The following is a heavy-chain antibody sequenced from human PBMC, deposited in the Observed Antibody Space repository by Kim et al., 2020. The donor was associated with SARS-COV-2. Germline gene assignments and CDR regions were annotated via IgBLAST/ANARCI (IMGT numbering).Heavy chain of an antibody. V-gene: IGHV4-34*01. CDR2: INHSGST. CDR3: ARGEGKDYYYYGMDV. CDR1: GGSFSGYY. D-gene: IGHD3-10*01. Sequence: SETLSLTCAVYGGSFSGYYWSWIRQPPGKGLEWIGEINHSGSTNYNPSLKSRVTISVDTSKNQFSLKLSSVTAADTAVYYCARGEGKDYYYYGMDVWGQGTTVTVSS. J-gene: IGHJ6*02.